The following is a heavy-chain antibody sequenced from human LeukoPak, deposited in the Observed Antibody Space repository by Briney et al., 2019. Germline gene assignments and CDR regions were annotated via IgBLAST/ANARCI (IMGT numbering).Heavy chain of an antibody. Sequence: SETQSLICAVYGEFFSGYLWRWLRQPPGKGLEWIGDVNHSGSTHYNPSLKSRATISVDASKTQFSLKLSSATAADTAVYYCARGSMTIFGALGRGYFQHWGQGTLVTVSS. CDR1: GEFFSGYL. CDR2: VNHSGST. D-gene: IGHD3-3*01. J-gene: IGHJ1*01. CDR3: ARGSMTIFGALGRGYFQH. V-gene: IGHV4-34*01.